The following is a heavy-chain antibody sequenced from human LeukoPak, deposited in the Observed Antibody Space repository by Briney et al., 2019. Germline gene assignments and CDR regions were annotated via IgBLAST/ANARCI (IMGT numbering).Heavy chain of an antibody. J-gene: IGHJ5*02. D-gene: IGHD6-13*01. CDR1: GGSISSSSYY. CDR2: IYYSGST. V-gene: IGHV4-39*07. Sequence: SETLSLTCTVSGGSISSSSYYWGWIRQPPGKGLEWIGSIYYSGSTYYNPSLKSRVTISVDTSKNQFSLKLSPVTAADTAVYYCARKYSSSWPRVNWFDPWGQGTLVTVSS. CDR3: ARKYSSSWPRVNWFDP.